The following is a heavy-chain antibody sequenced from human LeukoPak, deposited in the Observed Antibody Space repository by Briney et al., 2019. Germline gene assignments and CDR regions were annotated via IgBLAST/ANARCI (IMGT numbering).Heavy chain of an antibody. CDR2: IFDSGTTNYNPST. V-gene: IGHV4-59*13. J-gene: IGHJ4*02. CDR1: GGSIISYF. CDR3: ARGGVTTIAQYDY. D-gene: IGHD5-12*01. Sequence: ASETLSLTCTVSGGSIISYFWSWIRQPPGKGPEWVGYIFDSGTTNYNPSTNYNPSLKSRVTVSLDTSKNHFSLKLSSVTAADTAVYFCARGGVTTIAQYDYWGQGILVTVSS.